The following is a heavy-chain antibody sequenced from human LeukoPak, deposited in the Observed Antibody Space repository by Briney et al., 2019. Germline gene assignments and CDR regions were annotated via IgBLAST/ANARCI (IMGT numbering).Heavy chain of an antibody. CDR3: ARDLIRDWEPYYYYYMDV. CDR1: GYSFINYY. V-gene: IGHV1-46*01. D-gene: IGHD1-26*01. Sequence: ASVKVTCKASGYSFINYYIHWVRQAPGQGLEWMGIINPSGGSTSYAQKFQGRVTMTRDTSTSTVYMELSSLRSEDTAVYYCARDLIRDWEPYYYYYMDVWGKGTTVTISS. J-gene: IGHJ6*03. CDR2: INPSGGST.